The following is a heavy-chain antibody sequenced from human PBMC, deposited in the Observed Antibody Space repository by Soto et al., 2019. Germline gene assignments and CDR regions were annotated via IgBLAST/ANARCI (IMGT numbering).Heavy chain of an antibody. CDR1: GYALTELS. J-gene: IGHJ4*02. Sequence: GSVKVSFKVSGYALTELSMHWVRQAPGKGLEWMGGFDPEDGETIYAQKFQGRVTMTEDTSTDTAYMELSSLRSEDTAVYYCATDGTATGNTPSFDYWGQGTMVTVSS. D-gene: IGHD1-1*01. CDR2: FDPEDGET. V-gene: IGHV1-24*01. CDR3: ATDGTATGNTPSFDY.